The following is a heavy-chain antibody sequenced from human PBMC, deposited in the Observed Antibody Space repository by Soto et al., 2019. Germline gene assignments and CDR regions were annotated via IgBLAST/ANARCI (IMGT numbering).Heavy chain of an antibody. Sequence: QVQLVQSGAEGKKPGSSVKVSCKASGGTFSSYAISWVRQAPGQGLEWMGGIIPIFGTANYAKKFQGRVTITEDESTSTAYMELSSLRSEDTAVYYCARERRYCSGGSCPYYFDYWGQGTLVTVSS. CDR3: ARERRYCSGGSCPYYFDY. CDR2: IIPIFGTA. CDR1: GGTFSSYA. D-gene: IGHD2-15*01. V-gene: IGHV1-69*01. J-gene: IGHJ4*02.